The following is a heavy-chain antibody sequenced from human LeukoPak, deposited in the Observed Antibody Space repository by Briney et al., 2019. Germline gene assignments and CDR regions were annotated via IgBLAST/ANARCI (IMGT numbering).Heavy chain of an antibody. D-gene: IGHD4-11*01. V-gene: IGHV1-18*01. J-gene: IGHJ6*02. Sequence: ASVKVSCKASGYTFNNYDIRWVRQAPGQGLEWMGWISAYNGNTNYAQKFQGRVTMTTDTSTSTAYMELRSLRSDDTAVYFCAREVTHHVYYGMDVWGQGTTVTVSS. CDR1: GYTFNNYD. CDR3: AREVTHHVYYGMDV. CDR2: ISAYNGNT.